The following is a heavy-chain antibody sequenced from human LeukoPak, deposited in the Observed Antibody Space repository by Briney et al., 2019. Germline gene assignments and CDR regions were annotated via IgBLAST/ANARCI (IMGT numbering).Heavy chain of an antibody. CDR3: AKTRGYCSGGSCYSDY. D-gene: IGHD2-15*01. Sequence: GGSLRLSCAASGFTFSSYAMTWIRQAPGKGLEWVSGISGSGDNTYYVDSVKGRVTISRDNSKNTVYLQMSSLRVEDTAVYYCAKTRGYCSGGSCYSDYWGLGTLVTVSS. CDR1: GFTFSSYA. J-gene: IGHJ4*02. CDR2: ISGSGDNT. V-gene: IGHV3-23*01.